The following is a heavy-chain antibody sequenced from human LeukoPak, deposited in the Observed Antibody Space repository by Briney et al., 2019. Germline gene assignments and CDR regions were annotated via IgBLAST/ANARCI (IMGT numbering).Heavy chain of an antibody. CDR3: ARDNGPTGWYH. Sequence: GGFLRLSCAASGFTFSSYWMSWVRQAPGKGLEWVANTNQDGSEKHYVDSVKGRFTISRDNAKNSLYLQMNSLRAEDTAVYYCARDNGPTGWYHWGQGTLVTVSS. CDR2: TNQDGSEK. J-gene: IGHJ4*02. CDR1: GFTFSSYW. V-gene: IGHV3-7*03. D-gene: IGHD6-19*01.